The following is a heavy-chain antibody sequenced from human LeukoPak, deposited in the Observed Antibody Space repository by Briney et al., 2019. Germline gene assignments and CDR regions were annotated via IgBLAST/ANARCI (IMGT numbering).Heavy chain of an antibody. J-gene: IGHJ4*02. CDR3: ARSTNHDASGSYYFDS. V-gene: IGHV4-30-4*01. Sequence: PSQTLSLTCTVSGGSIRSGDYYWSWIRQPPGKGLEWIGYTASPYHNPSLKSRVTISIDTSKNQISLKLDSVTASDTAVYYCARSTNHDASGSYYFDSWGQGILATVTS. CDR2: YTASP. D-gene: IGHD3-10*01. CDR1: GGSIRSGDYY.